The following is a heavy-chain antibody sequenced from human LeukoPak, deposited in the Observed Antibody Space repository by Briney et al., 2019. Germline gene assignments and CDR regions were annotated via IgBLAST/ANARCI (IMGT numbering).Heavy chain of an antibody. V-gene: IGHV1-2*02. CDR1: GYTFTGYY. D-gene: IGHD5-24*01. CDR3: ARGDFREGQPFEY. J-gene: IGHJ4*02. CDR2: VNPGSGGT. Sequence: ASVKLSCKASGYTFTGYYIHWVRQAHGQGLVYMGWVNPGSGGTNYAQNFQGRVTMTRDTSITTAYMELSRLTSDDTAVYYCARGDFREGQPFEYWGQGALVTVSS.